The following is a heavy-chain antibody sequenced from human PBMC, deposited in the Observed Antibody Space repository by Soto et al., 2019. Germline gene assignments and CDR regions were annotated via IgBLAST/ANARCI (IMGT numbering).Heavy chain of an antibody. CDR3: ATRLLLTGYYHFDY. J-gene: IGHJ4*02. Sequence: SVKVSCKASGYTFTSYDINWVRQATGQGLEWMGRIIPLLGTTNYTQKFQGRLTITADKSTSTAYMELSSLRSEDTAVYYCATRLLLTGYYHFDYWGQGALVTVSS. V-gene: IGHV1-69*04. CDR2: IIPLLGTT. D-gene: IGHD3-9*01. CDR1: GYTFTSYD.